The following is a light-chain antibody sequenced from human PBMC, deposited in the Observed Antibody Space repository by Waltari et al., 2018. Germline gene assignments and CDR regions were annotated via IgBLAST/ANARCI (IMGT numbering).Light chain of an antibody. CDR3: SSYTSSSTLVV. J-gene: IGLJ2*01. V-gene: IGLV2-14*03. CDR1: SSDVGGYNY. Sequence: QSALTQPASVSGSPGQSITISCTGTSSDVGGYNYVSWYQKHPGKAPKRMIYDVSNRPAGVSNRFSGSKSGNTASLTISGLQAEDEADYYCSSYTSSSTLVVFGGGTKLTVL. CDR2: DVS.